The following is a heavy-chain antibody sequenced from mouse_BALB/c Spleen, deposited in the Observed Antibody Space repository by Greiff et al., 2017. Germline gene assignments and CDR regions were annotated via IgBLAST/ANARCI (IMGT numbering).Heavy chain of an antibody. J-gene: IGHJ4*01. CDR3: ARSFITTARGYAMDD. D-gene: IGHD1-2*01. V-gene: IGHV5-4*02. Sequence: DVKLVESGGGLVKPGGSLKLSCAASGFTFSDYYMYWVRQTPEKRLEWVATISDGGSYTYYPDSVKGRFTISRDNAKNNLYLQMSSLKSEDTAMYYCARSFITTARGYAMDDWGQGTSVTVSS. CDR1: GFTFSDYY. CDR2: ISDGGSYT.